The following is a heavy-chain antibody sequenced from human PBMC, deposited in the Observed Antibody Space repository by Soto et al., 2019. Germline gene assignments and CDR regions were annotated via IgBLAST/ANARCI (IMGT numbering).Heavy chain of an antibody. D-gene: IGHD2-15*01. CDR2: INAGNGNA. J-gene: IGHJ4*02. CDR3: AGDCSGGSCSDY. V-gene: IGHV1-3*01. Sequence: GASVKVSCKASGYTFTSYAMHWVRQAPGQRLEWMGWINAGNGNAKYSQKFQGRVTITRDTSASTAYMELSSLRSEDTAVYYCAGDCSGGSCSDYWGQGTLVTVSS. CDR1: GYTFTSYA.